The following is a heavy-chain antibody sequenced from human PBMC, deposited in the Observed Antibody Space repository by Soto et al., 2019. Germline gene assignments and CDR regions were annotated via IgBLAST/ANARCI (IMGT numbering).Heavy chain of an antibody. J-gene: IGHJ4*02. Sequence: ASEKGACKASGYTFTGYYIYWVRQPPGQGLEWMGWSDPDSEGTNYAQNFKDMVAMTRDTSISTAYRELPRLTSDDTAVYYWAMPCCSSSGSPAWSPPRGQAPLGTASS. V-gene: IGHV1-2*02. CDR3: AMPCCSSSGSPAWSPP. D-gene: IGHD2-2*01. CDR2: SDPDSEGT. CDR1: GYTFTGYY.